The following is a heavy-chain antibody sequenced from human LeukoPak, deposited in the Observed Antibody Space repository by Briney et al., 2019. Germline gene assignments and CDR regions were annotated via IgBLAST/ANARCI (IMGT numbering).Heavy chain of an antibody. CDR1: GFSFSRSG. J-gene: IGHJ6*04. CDR3: ARSPYGPDV. CDR2: IKEDGIEK. Sequence: GGSLRLSCAASGFSFSRSGMSWVRQTPGKGLEWVASIKEDGIEKDYVDSVKGRFTIFRDNAKNSLYLQMNSLRAEDTAVYYCARSPYGPDVWGKGTTVTVSS. V-gene: IGHV3-7*01.